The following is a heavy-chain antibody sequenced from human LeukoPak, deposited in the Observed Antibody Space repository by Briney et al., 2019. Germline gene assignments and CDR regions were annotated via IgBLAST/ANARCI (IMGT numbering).Heavy chain of an antibody. Sequence: SETLSLTCTVSGGPISSSSYYWGWIRQPPGKGLEWIGSIYYSGSTYYNPSLKSRVTISVDTSKNQFSLKLSSVTAADTAVYYXXREPGYSSGWYDYWGQGTLVTASS. V-gene: IGHV4-39*07. CDR3: XREPGYSSGWYDY. CDR2: IYYSGST. D-gene: IGHD6-19*01. J-gene: IGHJ4*02. CDR1: GGPISSSSYY.